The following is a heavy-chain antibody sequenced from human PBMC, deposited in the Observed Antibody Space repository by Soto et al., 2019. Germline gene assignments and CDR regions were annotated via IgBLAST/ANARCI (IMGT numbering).Heavy chain of an antibody. D-gene: IGHD5-12*01. CDR2: FDPEDGET. V-gene: IGHV1-24*01. Sequence: ASVKVSCKVSGYTLTELSMHWVRQAPGKGPEWMGGFDPEDGETICAQKFQGRVTMTEDTSTDTAYMELSSLRSEDTAVYYCATGVRQGWLRVYYFDYWGQGTLVTVSS. CDR3: ATGVRQGWLRVYYFDY. CDR1: GYTLTELS. J-gene: IGHJ4*02.